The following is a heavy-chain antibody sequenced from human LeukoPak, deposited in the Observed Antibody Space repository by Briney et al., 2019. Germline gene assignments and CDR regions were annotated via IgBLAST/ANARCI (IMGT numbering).Heavy chain of an antibody. CDR2: ISWNSGGI. D-gene: IGHD5-18*01. CDR3: AKGAGYSYGYTLFDY. J-gene: IGHJ4*02. CDR1: GFTFDDYA. Sequence: GRSLRLSCAASGFTFDDYAMHWVRQAPGKGLEWVSGISWNSGGIGYADSVKGRFTISRDNAKNSLYLQMNSLRAEDTALYYCAKGAGYSYGYTLFDYWGQGTLVTVSS. V-gene: IGHV3-9*01.